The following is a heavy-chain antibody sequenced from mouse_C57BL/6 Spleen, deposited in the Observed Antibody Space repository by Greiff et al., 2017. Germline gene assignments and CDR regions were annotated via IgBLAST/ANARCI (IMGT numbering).Heavy chain of an antibody. Sequence: VQLQQSGPELVKPGASVKISCKASGYTFTDYYMNWVKQSHGKSLEWIGDINPNNGGTSYNQKFKGKATLTVDKSSSTAYMELRSLTSEDSAVYYCARGGLLRYYYAMDYWGQGTSVTVSS. J-gene: IGHJ4*01. CDR3: ARGGLLRYYYAMDY. CDR2: INPNNGGT. CDR1: GYTFTDYY. D-gene: IGHD1-1*01. V-gene: IGHV1-26*01.